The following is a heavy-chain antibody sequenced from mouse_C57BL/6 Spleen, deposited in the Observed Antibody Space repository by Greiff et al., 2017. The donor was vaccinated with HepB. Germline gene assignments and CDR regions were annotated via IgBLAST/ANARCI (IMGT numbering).Heavy chain of an antibody. CDR2: IDPSDSYT. CDR1: GYTFTSYW. Sequence: QVQLQQPGAELVKPGASVKLSCKASGYTFTSYWMQWVKQRPGQGLEWIGEIDPSDSYTNYNQKFKGKATLTVDTSSSTAYMQLSSLTSEDSAVYYCARYDYRPFAYWGQGTLVTVSA. CDR3: ARYDYRPFAY. V-gene: IGHV1-50*01. J-gene: IGHJ3*01. D-gene: IGHD2-12*01.